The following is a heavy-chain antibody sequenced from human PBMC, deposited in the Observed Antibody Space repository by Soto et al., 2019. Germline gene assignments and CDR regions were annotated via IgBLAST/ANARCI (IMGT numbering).Heavy chain of an antibody. D-gene: IGHD2-2*01. V-gene: IGHV4-30-2*03. CDR1: GGSISSGCCS. CDR2: IYHSGST. CDR3: ARLGGHCSSSSCFGFYVMDV. Sequence: SETMSLTCAVSGGSISSGCCSWSWIRKPPGKGLEWIGYIYHSGSTHYNPSLKSRVTISVDTSKNQFSLILTSVTAADTAVYYCARLGGHCSSSSCFGFYVMDVWGQGTTVTVSS. J-gene: IGHJ6*02.